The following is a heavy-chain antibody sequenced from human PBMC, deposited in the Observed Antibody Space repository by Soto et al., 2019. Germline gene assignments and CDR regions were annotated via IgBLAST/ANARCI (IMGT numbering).Heavy chain of an antibody. D-gene: IGHD2-21*01. J-gene: IGHJ4*02. CDR1: GFTFSSYG. CDR2: ISYDGSNK. Sequence: GGSLRLSCAASGFTFSSYGMHWVRQAPGKGLEWVAVISYDGSNKYYADSVKGRFTISRDNSKNTLYLQMNSLRAEDTAVYYCAKGDWTFWGQGTLVTVSS. V-gene: IGHV3-30*18. CDR3: AKGDWTF.